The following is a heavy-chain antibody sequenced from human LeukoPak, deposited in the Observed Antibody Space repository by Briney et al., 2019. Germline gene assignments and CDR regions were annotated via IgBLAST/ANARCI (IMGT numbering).Heavy chain of an antibody. CDR3: AKDADCGDNCY. D-gene: IGHD2-21*02. V-gene: IGHV3-30*02. J-gene: IGHJ4*02. CDR1: GFTFSNYG. CDR2: IWFDGSNK. Sequence: GESLRLSWVASGFTFSNYGMHWVRQAPGKGLEWVAFIWFDGSNKYYADSVKGRFTISRDTAKNTLYLQMNSLRVEDTAMYHCAKDADCGDNCYWGQGTLVTVSS.